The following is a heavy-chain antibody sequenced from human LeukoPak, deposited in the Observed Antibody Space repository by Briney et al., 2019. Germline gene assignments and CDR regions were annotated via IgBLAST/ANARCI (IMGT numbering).Heavy chain of an antibody. D-gene: IGHD4-23*01. CDR3: ARVGWELYDAFDV. J-gene: IGHJ3*01. V-gene: IGHV4-4*07. Sequence: PSETLSLTCTVSGGSLSSYYWSWIRQPAGKGLEWIGRIYTSGSSNYNPSLKSRVTMSVDTSKNQFSLKLSSVTAADTAVYYCARVGWELYDAFDVWGQGTMVTVSS. CDR1: GGSLSSYY. CDR2: IYTSGSS.